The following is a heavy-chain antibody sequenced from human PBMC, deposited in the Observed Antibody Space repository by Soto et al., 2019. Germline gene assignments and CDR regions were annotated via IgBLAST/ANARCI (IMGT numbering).Heavy chain of an antibody. Sequence: QVQLVQSGAEVKKPGSSVKVSCKASGGTFSSYAISWVRQAPGRGLEWMGGIIPIFGTANYAQKFQGRVTITADESTSTAYMELSSLRSEDTAVYYYARVRIAARAYYYYGMDVWGQGTTVTVSS. CDR3: ARVRIAARAYYYYGMDV. D-gene: IGHD6-6*01. J-gene: IGHJ6*02. V-gene: IGHV1-69*01. CDR1: GGTFSSYA. CDR2: IIPIFGTA.